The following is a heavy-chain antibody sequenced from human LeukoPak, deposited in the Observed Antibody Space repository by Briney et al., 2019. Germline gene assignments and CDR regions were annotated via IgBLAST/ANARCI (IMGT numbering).Heavy chain of an antibody. V-gene: IGHV3-23*01. J-gene: IGHJ4*02. CDR3: ANPLVRSSWLLDY. Sequence: GGSLRLSCTDSGFTFNRCGMGWVRQAPGKGLEWVSTITSSGGNTYYADSVKGRFTISRDNSKNTLYLQMNSLRAEDTAIYYCANPLVRSSWLLDYWGRGTLVTVSA. CDR1: GFTFNRCG. D-gene: IGHD6-13*01. CDR2: ITSSGGNT.